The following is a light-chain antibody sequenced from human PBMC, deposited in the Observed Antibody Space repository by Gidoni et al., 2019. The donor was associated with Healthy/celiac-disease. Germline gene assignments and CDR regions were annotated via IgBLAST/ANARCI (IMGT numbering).Light chain of an antibody. Sequence: EIVMTQYPATLSVSPGERDTLSCRASQSVSSNLAWYQQKPGQAPRLLIYGASTRATGIPARFSGSGSGTEFTLTISSLQSEDFAVYYCQQYNNWPPYTFXQXTKLEIK. CDR1: QSVSSN. J-gene: IGKJ2*01. V-gene: IGKV3-15*01. CDR2: GAS. CDR3: QQYNNWPPYT.